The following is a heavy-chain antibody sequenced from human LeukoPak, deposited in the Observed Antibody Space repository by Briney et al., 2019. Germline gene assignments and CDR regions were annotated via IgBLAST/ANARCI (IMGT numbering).Heavy chain of an antibody. CDR3: AREASGSYYADY. V-gene: IGHV3-30-3*01. J-gene: IGHJ4*02. D-gene: IGHD1-26*01. CDR2: ISYDGSNK. Sequence: PGGSLRLSCAASGFTFSSYAMHWVRQAPGKGLEWVAVISYDGSNKYYADSVKGRFTISRDNSKNTLYLQMNSLRAEDTAVYYCAREASGSYYADYWGQGTLVTVSS. CDR1: GFTFSSYA.